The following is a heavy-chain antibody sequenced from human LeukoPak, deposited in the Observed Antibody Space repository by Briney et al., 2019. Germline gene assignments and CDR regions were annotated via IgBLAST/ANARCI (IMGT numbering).Heavy chain of an antibody. Sequence: GGSLRLSCAVSGFTLSNYAMSWVRQAPGKGLEWVSLIYSGGSTYYAASVKGRFTISRDNSKNTLYLQMNSLRAEDTAVYYCARRAGGYSHPYDYWGQGTLVTVSS. CDR3: ARRAGGYSHPYDY. J-gene: IGHJ4*02. CDR2: IYSGGST. D-gene: IGHD4-23*01. V-gene: IGHV3-53*01. CDR1: GFTLSNYA.